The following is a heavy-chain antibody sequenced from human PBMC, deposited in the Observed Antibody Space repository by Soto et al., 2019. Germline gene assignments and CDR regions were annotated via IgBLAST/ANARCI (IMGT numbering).Heavy chain of an antibody. J-gene: IGHJ6*02. D-gene: IGHD3-3*01. Sequence: SETLSLTCTVSGGSISSYYWSWIRQPPGKGLEWIGYIYYSGSTNYNPSLKSRVTISVDTSKNQFSLKLSSVTAADTAVYYCARVSLSLFGVVNYYYGMDVWGQGTTGTVS. V-gene: IGHV4-59*01. CDR1: GGSISSYY. CDR2: IYYSGST. CDR3: ARVSLSLFGVVNYYYGMDV.